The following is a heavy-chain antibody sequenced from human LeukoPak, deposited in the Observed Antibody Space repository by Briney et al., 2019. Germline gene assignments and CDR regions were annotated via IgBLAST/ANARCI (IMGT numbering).Heavy chain of an antibody. J-gene: IGHJ4*02. V-gene: IGHV3-23*01. CDR2: ISGRGGST. CDR1: GFTFNSYA. D-gene: IGHD2-2*01. CDR3: AKSMAGYCDSTIDN. Sequence: GGSLRLSCAASGFTFNSYAMNWVRQAPGKGLEWVSAISGRGGSTYYADYVKGRSTISRDNSKNMLYLQMNGLRAEDTAVYYCAKSMAGYCDSTIDNWGQGTLVTVSS.